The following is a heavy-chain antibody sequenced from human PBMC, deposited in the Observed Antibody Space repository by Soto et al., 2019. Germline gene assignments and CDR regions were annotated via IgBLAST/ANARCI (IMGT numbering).Heavy chain of an antibody. CDR1: RGSINNRTYY. CDR3: ARRQSSSWYGL. D-gene: IGHD6-13*01. V-gene: IGHV4-39*01. CDR2: IYYSGST. Sequence: SETLSLTCTVYRGSINNRTYYWVWIRQPPGKWLELIGSIYYSGSTYYNPSLKSRVTISVDTSKNQFSLKLSSVTAAGTAVYYCARRQSSSWYGLWGQG. J-gene: IGHJ1*01.